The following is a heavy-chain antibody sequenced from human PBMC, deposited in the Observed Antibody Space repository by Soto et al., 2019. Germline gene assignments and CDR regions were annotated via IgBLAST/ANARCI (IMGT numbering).Heavy chain of an antibody. D-gene: IGHD3-3*01. Sequence: GGSLRLSCAASGFTFSSYAMHWVRQAPGKGLEWVAVISYDGSNKYYADSVKGRFAISRDNSKNTLYLQMNSLRAEDTAVYYCARDSTRNNYDFWSGYPHYWGQGTLVTVSS. V-gene: IGHV3-30*09. CDR2: ISYDGSNK. CDR1: GFTFSSYA. J-gene: IGHJ4*02. CDR3: ARDSTRNNYDFWSGYPHY.